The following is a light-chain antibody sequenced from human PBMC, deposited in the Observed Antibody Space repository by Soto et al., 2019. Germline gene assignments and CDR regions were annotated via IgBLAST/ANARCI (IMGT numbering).Light chain of an antibody. CDR3: AVWDDSLNGVL. Sequence: QPVLTQPPSASGTPGQRVIISCSGSSSNIGSNTVNWYQQLPGTAPKLLIYSNDQRPSGVPDRFSGSKSGTSASLAISGLQSEDEADYYCAVWDDSLNGVLFGGGTKLTVL. CDR1: SSNIGSNT. V-gene: IGLV1-44*01. J-gene: IGLJ2*01. CDR2: SND.